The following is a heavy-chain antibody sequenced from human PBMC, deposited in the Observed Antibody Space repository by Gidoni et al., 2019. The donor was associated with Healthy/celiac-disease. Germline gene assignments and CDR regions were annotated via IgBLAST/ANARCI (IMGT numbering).Heavy chain of an antibody. J-gene: IGHJ4*02. V-gene: IGHV3-30*18. CDR1: GFTFSSYG. Sequence: QVQLVESGGGVVQPGSSLRLSCAASGFTFSSYGMHWVRQAPGKGLEWVAVISYDGSNKYYADSVKGRFTISRDNSKNTLYLQMNSLRAEDTAVYYCAKGGSGWWKFDYWGQGTLVTVSS. CDR3: AKGGSGWWKFDY. D-gene: IGHD6-19*01. CDR2: ISYDGSNK.